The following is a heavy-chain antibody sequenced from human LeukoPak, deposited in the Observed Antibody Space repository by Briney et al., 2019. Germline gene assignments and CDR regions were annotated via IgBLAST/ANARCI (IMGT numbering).Heavy chain of an antibody. Sequence: SETLSLTCAVSGGSISSSNWWSWVRQPPGKGLEWIGEIYHSGSTNYNPSLKSRVTISVDESKNQFSLKLSSVTAADTAVYYCARGGRRRSAGDYWGQGTLVTVSS. CDR1: GGSISSSNW. CDR2: IYHSGST. D-gene: IGHD5-12*01. V-gene: IGHV4-4*02. CDR3: ARGGRRRSAGDY. J-gene: IGHJ4*02.